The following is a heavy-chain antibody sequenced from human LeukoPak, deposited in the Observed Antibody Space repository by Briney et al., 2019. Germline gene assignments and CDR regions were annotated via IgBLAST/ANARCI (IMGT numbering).Heavy chain of an antibody. D-gene: IGHD3-22*01. J-gene: IGHJ4*02. V-gene: IGHV3-11*04. CDR1: GFTFSDYY. Sequence: GGSLRLSCAASGFTFSDYYMSWIRQAPGKGLEWVSYISSCGSTIYYADSVKGRFTISRDNAKNSLYLQMNSLRAEDTAVYYCARDSYYYDSSGYYFGWGQGTLVTVSS. CDR2: ISSCGSTI. CDR3: ARDSYYYDSSGYYFG.